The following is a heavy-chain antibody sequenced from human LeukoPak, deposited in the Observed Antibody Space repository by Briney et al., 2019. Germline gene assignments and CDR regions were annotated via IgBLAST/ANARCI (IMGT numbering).Heavy chain of an antibody. CDR3: AKELTPRDY. CDR1: GFTFSSYA. J-gene: IGHJ4*02. V-gene: IGHV3-23*01. CDR2: ISGSGGST. Sequence: GGSLRLSCAGSGFTFSSYAMSWVRQAPGKGPEWVSGISGSGGSTYYADSVKGRFTISRDNSKNTLYLQMNRLRAEDTAVYYCAKELTPRDYWDQGTLVTVSS.